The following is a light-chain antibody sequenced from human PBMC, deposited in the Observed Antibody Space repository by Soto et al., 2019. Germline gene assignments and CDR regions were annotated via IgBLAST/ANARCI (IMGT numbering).Light chain of an antibody. CDR2: DVS. V-gene: IGKV3-11*01. Sequence: EIVLTQSPATLSLSPGERATLSCRASQNIGRYLAWYQQTPGQVPRLLIYDVSDRATGIPARFSGSGSGTESTLTIRSLEPEEFAVYCCQKRMSWPLTVGGGTKVESK. CDR1: QNIGRY. CDR3: QKRMSWPLT. J-gene: IGKJ4*02.